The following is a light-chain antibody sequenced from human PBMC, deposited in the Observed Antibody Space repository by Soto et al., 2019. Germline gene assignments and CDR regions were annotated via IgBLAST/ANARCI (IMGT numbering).Light chain of an antibody. CDR2: GNR. V-gene: IGLV1-40*01. CDR1: SSNIGAGYD. J-gene: IGLJ1*01. Sequence: QSVLTQPPSVSGAPGQRVTISCTGSSSNIGAGYDVHWYQQLPGTAPKLLMYGNRNRPSGVPDRFSGSKSGTSASLAITGLQAEDEADYYCQSYDSSLSSYVFGTGTKLTVL. CDR3: QSYDSSLSSYV.